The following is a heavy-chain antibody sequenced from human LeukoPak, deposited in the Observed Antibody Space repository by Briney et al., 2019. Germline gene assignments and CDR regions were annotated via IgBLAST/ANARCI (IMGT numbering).Heavy chain of an antibody. CDR1: GFTVSSHY. J-gene: IGHJ3*02. D-gene: IGHD2-8*02. CDR2: IYSGGNT. V-gene: IGHV3-53*01. CDR3: ARLVVAAFDI. Sequence: PGGSLRLSCAASGFTVSSHYMTWVRQAPGKGLEWVSVIYSGGNTYYADSVKGRFTISRDNSKNTLYLQMNSLRAEDTAVYYCARLVVAAFDIWGQGTMVTVSS.